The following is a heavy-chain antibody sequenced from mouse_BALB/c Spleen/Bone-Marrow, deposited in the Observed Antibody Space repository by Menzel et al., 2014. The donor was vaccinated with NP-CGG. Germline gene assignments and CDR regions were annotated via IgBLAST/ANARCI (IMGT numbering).Heavy chain of an antibody. V-gene: IGHV14-4*02. CDR2: IFPENGDT. D-gene: IGHD2-14*01. J-gene: IGHJ4*01. CDR3: NSREYRYQGYDIDY. Sequence: VQLKQSGAELVRPGASVKLSCTASGFNIKDYYMHWVKQRPEQGPEWIGWIFPENGDTEYAPKFKGKATLTADTSSNTANMELRKLRSEETAVYYGNSREYRYQGYDIDYWGQGTSVTVSA. CDR1: GFNIKDYY.